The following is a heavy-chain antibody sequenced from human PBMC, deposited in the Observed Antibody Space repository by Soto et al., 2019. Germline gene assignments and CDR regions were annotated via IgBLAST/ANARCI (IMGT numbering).Heavy chain of an antibody. D-gene: IGHD6-13*01. CDR3: ARRFGSSWYGDYYYYMDV. Sequence: PSETLSLTCTVSGGSSSSYYWSWIRQPPGKGLEWIGYIYYSGSTNYNPSLKSRVTISVDTSKSQFSLKLSSVTAADTAVYYCARRFGSSWYGDYYYYMDVWGKGTTVTVSS. CDR2: IYYSGST. J-gene: IGHJ6*03. V-gene: IGHV4-59*08. CDR1: GGSSSSYY.